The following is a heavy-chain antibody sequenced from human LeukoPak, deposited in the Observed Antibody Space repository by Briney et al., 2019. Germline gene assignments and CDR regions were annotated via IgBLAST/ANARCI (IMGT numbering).Heavy chain of an antibody. J-gene: IGHJ4*02. CDR2: LSAYNGNT. Sequence: ASVKVSCKASGYTFTSYGISWVRHAPGQGLEWMGGLSAYNGNTNYAQKLQGRVTMTTDTSTSTAYMELRSLRSDDTAVYYCARLYYDSSGYSNYFDYWGQGTLVTVSS. CDR3: ARLYYDSSGYSNYFDY. D-gene: IGHD3-22*01. CDR1: GYTFTSYG. V-gene: IGHV1-18*01.